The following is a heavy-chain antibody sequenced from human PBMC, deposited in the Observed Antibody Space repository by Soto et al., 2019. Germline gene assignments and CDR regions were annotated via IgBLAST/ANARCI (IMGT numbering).Heavy chain of an antibody. D-gene: IGHD6-6*01. V-gene: IGHV3-33*01. CDR3: ARSIAARQHYYYGMDV. CDR2: IWYDGSNK. Sequence: GGSLRLSCAASGFTFSSYGMHWVRQAPGKGLEWVAVIWYDGSNKYYADSVKGRFTISRDNSKNTLYLQMNSLRAEDTAVYYCARSIAARQHYYYGMDVWGQGTTVTVSS. J-gene: IGHJ6*02. CDR1: GFTFSSYG.